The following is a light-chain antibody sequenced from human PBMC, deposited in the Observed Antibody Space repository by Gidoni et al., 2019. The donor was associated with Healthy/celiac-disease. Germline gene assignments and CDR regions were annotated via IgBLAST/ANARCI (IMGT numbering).Light chain of an antibody. CDR1: TGHSSEP. Sequence: QLVLTQSPSASASLGASVKITCTLSTGHSSEPIEWHQPGPQQGPRFLQILKSDGTHNKGDGIPERFSGSSSGAERSLIISSLQSEYEADYYCQTWITGIQVFGGGTKLTVL. CDR3: QTWITGIQV. J-gene: IGLJ3*02. V-gene: IGLV4-69*01. CDR2: LKSDGTH.